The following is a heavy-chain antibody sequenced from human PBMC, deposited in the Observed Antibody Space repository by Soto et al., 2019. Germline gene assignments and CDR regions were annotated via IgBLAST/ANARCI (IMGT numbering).Heavy chain of an antibody. J-gene: IGHJ6*02. V-gene: IGHV3-48*03. CDR1: GFTFSSYE. CDR3: ARDRQNDFWSGYYYYYGMDV. D-gene: IGHD3-3*01. CDR2: ISSSGSTI. Sequence: GGSLRLSCAASGFTFSSYEMNWVRQAPGKGLEWVSYISSSGSTIYYADSVKGRFTISRDNAKNSLYLQMNSLRAEDTDVYYCARDRQNDFWSGYYYYYGMDVWGQGTTVTVSS.